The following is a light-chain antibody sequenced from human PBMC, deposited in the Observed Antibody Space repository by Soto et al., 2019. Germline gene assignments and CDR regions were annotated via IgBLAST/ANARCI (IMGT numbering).Light chain of an antibody. Sequence: LVLTQSPSASASLGASVKLTCTLSSGHSSYAIAWHQQQPEKGPRYLMKFNSDGSHSKGDGIPDRFSGSSSGAERYLTISSLQSEDEADYYCQTWGTGIVVFGGGTQLTVL. CDR3: QTWGTGIVV. CDR2: FNSDGSH. V-gene: IGLV4-69*01. CDR1: SGHSSYA. J-gene: IGLJ2*01.